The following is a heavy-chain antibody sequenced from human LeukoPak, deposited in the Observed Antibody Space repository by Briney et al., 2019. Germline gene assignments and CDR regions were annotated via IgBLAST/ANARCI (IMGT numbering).Heavy chain of an antibody. Sequence: GASVTVSCTASGYTFTGYYMHWVRQAPGQGLEWMGWINPNSGGTNYAQKFQGRVTMTRDTSISTVYMELSRLRSDDTAMYYCARVGAISHFHHWGQGTLVTVSS. CDR3: ARVGAISHFHH. CDR2: INPNSGGT. CDR1: GYTFTGYY. D-gene: IGHD3-16*01. V-gene: IGHV1-2*02. J-gene: IGHJ1*01.